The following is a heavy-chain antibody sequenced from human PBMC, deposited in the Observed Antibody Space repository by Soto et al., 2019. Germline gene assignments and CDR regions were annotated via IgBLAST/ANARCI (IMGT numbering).Heavy chain of an antibody. CDR2: IKQDGTEK. Sequence: PGGSLRLSCEVSGSTFSSYYMSWVRQAPGKGLEWVANIKQDGTEKYYVDSVKGRFTISRDNAKNSLFLQINSLRAEDTAVYYCARDDRYGDYQLRYYGMDVWGRGTTVTVSS. CDR1: GSTFSSYY. CDR3: ARDDRYGDYQLRYYGMDV. D-gene: IGHD4-17*01. J-gene: IGHJ6*02. V-gene: IGHV3-7*01.